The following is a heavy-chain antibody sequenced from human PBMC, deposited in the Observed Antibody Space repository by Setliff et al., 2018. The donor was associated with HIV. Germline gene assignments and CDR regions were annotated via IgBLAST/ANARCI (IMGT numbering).Heavy chain of an antibody. Sequence: GASVKVSCKASGYTFISYAIHWVRQAPGQSLEWMGWITGGSGNTKYSEKFQGRVTLTRDTSASTAYMELSSLRSEDTDVYYCARKGSGSSFDYYYYGMDVWGQGTTVTVSS. J-gene: IGHJ6*02. CDR3: ARKGSGSSFDYYYYGMDV. D-gene: IGHD3-10*01. V-gene: IGHV1-3*01. CDR2: ITGGSGNT. CDR1: GYTFISYA.